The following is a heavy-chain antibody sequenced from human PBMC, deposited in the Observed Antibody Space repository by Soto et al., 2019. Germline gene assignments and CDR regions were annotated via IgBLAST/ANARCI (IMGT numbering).Heavy chain of an antibody. V-gene: IGHV4-59*01. J-gene: IGHJ4*02. CDR2: TYYSGST. Sequence: SETLSLTCTVSGGSMIAYYWNWMRQPPGKGLQWIGYTYYSGSTTYNPSLKSRVTISVDSSKNQFSLKLDSVTPADTAVYYCARDRHNSGYWGQGTLVTVSS. CDR3: ARDRHNSGY. CDR1: GGSMIAYY. D-gene: IGHD6-19*01.